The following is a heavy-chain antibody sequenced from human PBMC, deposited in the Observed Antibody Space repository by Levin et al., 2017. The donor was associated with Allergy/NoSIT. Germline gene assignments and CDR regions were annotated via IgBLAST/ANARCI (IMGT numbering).Heavy chain of an antibody. V-gene: IGHV3-48*02. CDR1: GFTFSSYS. CDR3: ARGKEQWLIGWFDP. J-gene: IGHJ5*02. Sequence: LSLTCAASGFTFSSYSMNWVRQAPGKGLEWVSYISSSSSTIYYADSVKGRFTISRDNAKNSLYLQMNSLRDEDTAVYYCARGKEQWLIGWFDPWGQGTLVTVSS. D-gene: IGHD6-19*01. CDR2: ISSSSSTI.